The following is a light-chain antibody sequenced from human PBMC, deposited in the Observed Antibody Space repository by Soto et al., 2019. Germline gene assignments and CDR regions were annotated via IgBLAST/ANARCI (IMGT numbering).Light chain of an antibody. CDR3: QHRMNWPLT. Sequence: EIVLTQSPATLSLSPGERATLSCRASQSVSSYLAWYQQKAGQAPRLLIYDASTRATGIPDRFSGSGSETDFTLTISSLEPEDFAVYYCQHRMNWPLTFGQGTRLEIK. V-gene: IGKV3-11*01. CDR2: DAS. J-gene: IGKJ5*01. CDR1: QSVSSY.